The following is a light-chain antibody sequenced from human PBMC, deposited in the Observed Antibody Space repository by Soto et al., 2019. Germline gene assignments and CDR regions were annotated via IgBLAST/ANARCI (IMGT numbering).Light chain of an antibody. V-gene: IGKV1-33*01. CDR2: DAS. CDR1: QDISNY. Sequence: DIQMTQSPSSLSASVGDRVTITCQASQDISNYLNWYQQKPGKAPKLLIYDASNLETGVPSRFSASVSGTYFTFTISSPQTEDYLTYYCLHYDNFPPTFGQGTKVEIQ. CDR3: LHYDNFPPT. J-gene: IGKJ1*01.